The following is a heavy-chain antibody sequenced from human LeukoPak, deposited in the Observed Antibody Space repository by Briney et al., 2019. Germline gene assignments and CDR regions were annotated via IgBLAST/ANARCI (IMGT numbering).Heavy chain of an antibody. CDR1: GYTFTSYG. V-gene: IGHV1-18*01. J-gene: IGHJ6*03. Sequence: GASVKVSCKASGYTFTSYGISWVRQAPGQGLEWMGWISAYNGNTNYAQKLQGRVTMTTDTSTSTAYMELRSLRSDDTAVYYCARVQTWAWLSTPNYYYYYMDVWGKGTTVTISS. CDR3: ARVQTWAWLSTPNYYYYYMDV. CDR2: ISAYNGNT. D-gene: IGHD3-16*02.